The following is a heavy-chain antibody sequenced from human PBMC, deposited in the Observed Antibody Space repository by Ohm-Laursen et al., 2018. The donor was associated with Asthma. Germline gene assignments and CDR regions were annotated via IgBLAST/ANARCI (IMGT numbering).Heavy chain of an antibody. CDR3: AKDYYDSSGYSPRPNYYYYYGMDV. D-gene: IGHD3-22*01. Sequence: SLRLSCTASGFTFRSYAMHWVRQAPGKGLEWVAVISYDGSNKYYADSVKGRFTISRDNSKNTLYLQMNSLRAEDTAVYYCAKDYYDSSGYSPRPNYYYYYGMDVWGQGTTVTVSS. CDR2: ISYDGSNK. J-gene: IGHJ6*02. V-gene: IGHV3-30-3*01. CDR1: GFTFRSYA.